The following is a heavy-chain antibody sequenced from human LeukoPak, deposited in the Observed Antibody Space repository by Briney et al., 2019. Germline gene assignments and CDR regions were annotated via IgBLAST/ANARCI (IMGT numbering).Heavy chain of an antibody. CDR1: GFTVSGNY. Sequence: GGSQRLSYEASGFTVSGNYMNWIRQAPGKGLEWVSSISSSSSYIYYADSVKGRFTISRDNAKNSLYLQMNSLRAEDTAVYYCARAGITIFGVVIRLNYFDYWGQGTLVTVSS. CDR2: ISSSSSYI. V-gene: IGHV3-21*01. CDR3: ARAGITIFGVVIRLNYFDY. D-gene: IGHD3-3*01. J-gene: IGHJ4*02.